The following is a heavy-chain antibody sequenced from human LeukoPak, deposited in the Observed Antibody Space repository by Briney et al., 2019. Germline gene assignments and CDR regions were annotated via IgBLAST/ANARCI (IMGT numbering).Heavy chain of an antibody. D-gene: IGHD4-11*01. CDR1: GFTVSSNY. Sequence: GGSLRLSCVVSGFTVSSNYMSWVRQAPGKGLEWVSVICSDGRTYYTDSVKGRFTISRDNAKNSLYLQMNSLRAEDTAVYYCTREDHSNYNYWGQGTLVTVSS. V-gene: IGHV3-53*01. CDR3: TREDHSNYNY. J-gene: IGHJ4*02. CDR2: ICSDGRT.